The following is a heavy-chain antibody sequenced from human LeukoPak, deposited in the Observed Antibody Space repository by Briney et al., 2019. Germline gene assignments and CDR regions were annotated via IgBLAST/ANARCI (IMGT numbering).Heavy chain of an antibody. D-gene: IGHD3-10*01. V-gene: IGHV3-30*18. Sequence: PGRSLRLSCAAYRFTVSIYGMHWLRQAPGKGLEWVAVISYDGSNKYYADSVKGRFTISRDNSKNTLYLQMHSLRAEDTNVHYCAKDALLFGRPISTHFDYWGQGTLVTVSS. CDR3: AKDALLFGRPISTHFDY. CDR1: RFTVSIYG. CDR2: ISYDGSNK. J-gene: IGHJ4*02.